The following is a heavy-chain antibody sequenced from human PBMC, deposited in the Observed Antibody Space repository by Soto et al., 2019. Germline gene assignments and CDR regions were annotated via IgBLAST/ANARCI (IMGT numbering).Heavy chain of an antibody. CDR1: GFTFTSYA. J-gene: IGHJ4*02. V-gene: IGHV1-18*01. Sequence: ASVKVSCKASGFTFTSYAISWVRQAPGQGLEWMGWINAGNDNTKYAQKFQGRVTMTRDTSASTAYMELSSLRSEDTAVYYCARGLWFGELAPLAPFDYWGQGTLVTVSS. D-gene: IGHD3-10*01. CDR2: INAGNDNT. CDR3: ARGLWFGELAPLAPFDY.